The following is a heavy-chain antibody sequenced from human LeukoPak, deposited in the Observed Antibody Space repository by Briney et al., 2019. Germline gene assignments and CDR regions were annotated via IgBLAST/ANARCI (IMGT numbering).Heavy chain of an antibody. Sequence: PSETLSLTCTVSGGSISSYYWSWIRQPAGKGLEWIGRIYTSGSTNYNPSLKSRVTMSVDMSKNQFSLKLSPVTAADTAVYYCARDSDIVANYYGMDVWGQGTTVTVSS. CDR1: GGSISSYY. D-gene: IGHD2-21*01. J-gene: IGHJ6*02. CDR2: IYTSGST. CDR3: ARDSDIVANYYGMDV. V-gene: IGHV4-4*07.